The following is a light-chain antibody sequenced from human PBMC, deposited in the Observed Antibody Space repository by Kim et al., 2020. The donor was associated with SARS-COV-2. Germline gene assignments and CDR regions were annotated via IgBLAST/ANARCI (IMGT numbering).Light chain of an antibody. CDR3: QQSYTTPRT. J-gene: IGKJ1*01. Sequence: SASVGDRVTITCRANQNIGTFLNWYQQRPGKAPKLLIFAASTLQSGVPSRFSGSGSGTDFTLTIGSLQPEDFATYYCQQSYTTPRTFGQGTKLEI. CDR1: QNIGTF. CDR2: AAS. V-gene: IGKV1-39*01.